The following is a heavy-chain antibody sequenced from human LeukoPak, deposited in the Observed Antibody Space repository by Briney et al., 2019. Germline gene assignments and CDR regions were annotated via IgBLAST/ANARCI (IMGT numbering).Heavy chain of an antibody. V-gene: IGHV4-30-4*01. J-gene: IGHJ5*02. CDR2: IYDSGST. D-gene: IGHD3-10*01. Sequence: SETLSLTCTVSGASIRSGDYYWSWIRQPPGKGLERIGYIYDSGSTYYNPSLKSRITISVDTSKNQFSLKLSSVTAADTAVYYCARRFYGSGSIDPWGQGTLVIVSS. CDR3: ARRFYGSGSIDP. CDR1: GASIRSGDYY.